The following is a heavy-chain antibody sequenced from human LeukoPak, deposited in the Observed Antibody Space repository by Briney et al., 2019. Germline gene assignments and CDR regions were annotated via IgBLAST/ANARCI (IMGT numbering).Heavy chain of an antibody. CDR2: ISAYNGNT. V-gene: IGHV1-18*01. J-gene: IGHJ5*02. CDR1: GYTFTSYG. CDR3: ARGFWFGDSKWFDP. D-gene: IGHD3-10*01. Sequence: VASVKVSCKASGYTFTSYGISWVRQAPGQGLEWMGWISAYNGNTNYAQKLQGRVTMTTDTSTSTAYMELRSLRSDDTAMYYCARGFWFGDSKWFDPWGQGTLVTVSS.